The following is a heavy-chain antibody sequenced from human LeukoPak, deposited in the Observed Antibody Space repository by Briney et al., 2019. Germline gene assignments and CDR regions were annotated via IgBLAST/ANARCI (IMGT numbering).Heavy chain of an antibody. D-gene: IGHD3-10*01. J-gene: IGHJ3*02. CDR3: AKPAFGGSGSYYSGRGVFDI. V-gene: IGHV3-23*01. CDR2: ISSSGGST. CDR1: GVTFSGYA. Sequence: GGSLRLSCAASGVTFSGYAMSWVRQAPGRGLEWVSAISSSGGSTYHADSVKGRFTISRDNSKNTLYLQMNSLRAEDTAVYYCAKPAFGGSGSYYSGRGVFDIWGQGTMVTVSS.